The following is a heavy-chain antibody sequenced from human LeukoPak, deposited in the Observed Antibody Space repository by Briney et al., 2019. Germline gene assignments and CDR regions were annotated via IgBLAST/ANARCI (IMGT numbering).Heavy chain of an antibody. D-gene: IGHD6-13*01. J-gene: IGHJ3*02. CDR3: AKLSPVAAGISAFDI. CDR1: GFTVSSNY. Sequence: GGSLRLSCAASGFTVSSNYMSWVRQAPGKGLDWVSVIYSGGNTYYADSVKGRFTISRDNSKNTLYLQMNSLRAEDTAVYYCAKLSPVAAGISAFDIWGQGTMVTVSS. V-gene: IGHV3-53*01. CDR2: IYSGGNT.